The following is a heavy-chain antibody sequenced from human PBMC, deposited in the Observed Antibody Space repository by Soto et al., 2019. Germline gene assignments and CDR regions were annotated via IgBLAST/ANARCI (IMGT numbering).Heavy chain of an antibody. J-gene: IGHJ4*02. V-gene: IGHV4-31*03. CDR1: GGSISTVGHD. D-gene: IGHD1-1*01. CDR3: ARATGTLRSRNCDY. CDR2: IYHTGST. Sequence: SETLSLTCSVSGGSISTVGHDWTWIRQPPGKGLEWIGSIYHTGSTYYSKSLRSRLTMSVDTSKSQFSLRLSSVTAADTAVYYCARATGTLRSRNCDYWGQGSLVTVSS.